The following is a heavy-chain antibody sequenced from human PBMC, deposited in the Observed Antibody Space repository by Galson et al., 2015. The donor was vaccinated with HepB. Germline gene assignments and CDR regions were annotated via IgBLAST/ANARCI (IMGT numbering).Heavy chain of an antibody. J-gene: IGHJ4*02. D-gene: IGHD3-22*01. CDR2: IGSYSGYT. V-gene: IGHV1-18*04. CDR3: ARDRASSGHYHI. CDR1: GYIFTSYG. Sequence: SVKVSCKASGYIFTSYGISWVRQAPGQGLEWMGWIGSYSGYTNYAQKFQGRVTMTTDTSTSTAYMELRSLRSDDTAVYYCARDRASSGHYHIWGQGTLVTVSS.